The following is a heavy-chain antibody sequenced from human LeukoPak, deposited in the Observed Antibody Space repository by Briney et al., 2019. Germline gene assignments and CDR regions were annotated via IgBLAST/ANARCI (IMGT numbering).Heavy chain of an antibody. CDR3: ASPNSMAGTHYFHY. V-gene: IGHV3-23*01. J-gene: IGHJ4*02. CDR1: GFTFSSYA. D-gene: IGHD6-19*01. CDR2: ISGSGGST. Sequence: GGSLRLSCAASGFTFSSYAMSWVRQAPGKGLEWVSAISGSGGSTYYADSVKGRFTISRDNSKNTLYLQTNSLRAEDTAVYYCASPNSMAGTHYFHYWGQGTLVTVSS.